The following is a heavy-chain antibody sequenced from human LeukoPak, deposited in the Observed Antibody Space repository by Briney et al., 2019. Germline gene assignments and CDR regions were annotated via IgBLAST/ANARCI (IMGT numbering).Heavy chain of an antibody. CDR2: IYYTGST. D-gene: IGHD6-19*01. V-gene: IGHV4-39*01. J-gene: IGHJ4*02. Sequence: SEALSLTCTVSGGSISSSSYYWGWIRQPPGKGLEWIGNIYYTGSTYYNPSLKSRVTISIDTSKNQFSLKLSSVTAADTALYYCARLDISAWDYYFEYWGQGTLVTVSS. CDR1: GGSISSSSYY. CDR3: ARLDISAWDYYFEY.